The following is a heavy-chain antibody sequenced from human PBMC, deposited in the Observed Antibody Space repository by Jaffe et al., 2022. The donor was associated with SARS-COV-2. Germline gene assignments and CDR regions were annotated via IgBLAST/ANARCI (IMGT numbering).Heavy chain of an antibody. D-gene: IGHD3-10*01. J-gene: IGHJ4*02. CDR3: AKDLGEQWAGPTNFDY. Sequence: EVQLVESGGGLVQPGRSLRLSCAASGFTFDDYAMHWVRQAPGKGLDWVSGISWNSGSIGYVDSVKGRFTISRDNAKNSLYLQMNSLRAEDTALYYCAKDLGEQWAGPTNFDYWGQGTLVTVSS. CDR1: GFTFDDYA. CDR2: ISWNSGSI. V-gene: IGHV3-9*01.